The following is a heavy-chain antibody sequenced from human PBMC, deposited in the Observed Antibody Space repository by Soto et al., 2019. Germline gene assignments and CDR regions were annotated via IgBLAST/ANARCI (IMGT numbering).Heavy chain of an antibody. Sequence: SETLSLTCTASDGSISNFYWSWIRQPRGKGLEWIGYISSSGNTNYNPSLKSRVSISVDTSKNQFSLNLTSVTAADTAVYYCARAPMVLTRSYFDSWGQGTPVTVSS. CDR2: ISSSGNT. CDR3: ARAPMVLTRSYFDS. CDR1: DGSISNFY. V-gene: IGHV4-59*01. J-gene: IGHJ4*02. D-gene: IGHD3-22*01.